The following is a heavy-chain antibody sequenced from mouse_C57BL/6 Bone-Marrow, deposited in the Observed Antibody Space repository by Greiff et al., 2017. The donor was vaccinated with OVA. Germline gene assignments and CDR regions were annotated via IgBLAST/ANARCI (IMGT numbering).Heavy chain of an antibody. Sequence: QVHVKQPGAELVKPGASVKLSCKASGYTFTSYWMQWVKQRPGQGLEWIGEIDPSDSYTNYNQKFKGKATLTVDTSSSTAYMQLSSLTSEDSAVDYCAREGNWDYFDYWGQGTTLTVSS. J-gene: IGHJ2*01. V-gene: IGHV1-50*01. CDR2: IDPSDSYT. CDR1: GYTFTSYW. D-gene: IGHD4-1*01. CDR3: AREGNWDYFDY.